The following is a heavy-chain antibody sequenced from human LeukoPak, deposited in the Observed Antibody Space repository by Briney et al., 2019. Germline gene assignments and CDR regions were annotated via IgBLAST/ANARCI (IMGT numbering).Heavy chain of an antibody. V-gene: IGHV4-59*13. CDR1: GGSFSGYY. CDR2: IYYTGST. J-gene: IGHJ4*02. Sequence: SETLSLTCAVYGGSFSGYYWSWIRQPPGKGLEWIGYIYYTGSTNYNPSLTSRVTISVDTSKNQFSLKLNSVTAADTAVYYCARGAFWSAYQYYSDYWGQGTLVTVSS. CDR3: ARGAFWSAYQYYSDY. D-gene: IGHD3-3*01.